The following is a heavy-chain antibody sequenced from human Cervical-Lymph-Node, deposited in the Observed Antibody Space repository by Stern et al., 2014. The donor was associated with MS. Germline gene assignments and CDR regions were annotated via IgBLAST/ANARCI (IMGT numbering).Heavy chain of an antibody. V-gene: IGHV4-61*02. CDR3: ASSQGYHYGLDV. Sequence: QVQLQESGPGLVRPSQTLSLTCTVSGGSINSVGFYWTWIRQPAGKGLEWIGGIYTPDKINYNPSLKSRVTISKDTSRNQFSLRLTSVTAADAATYYCASSQGYHYGLDVWGRGTTVTVSS. CDR2: IYTPDKI. CDR1: GGSINSVGFY. J-gene: IGHJ6*02.